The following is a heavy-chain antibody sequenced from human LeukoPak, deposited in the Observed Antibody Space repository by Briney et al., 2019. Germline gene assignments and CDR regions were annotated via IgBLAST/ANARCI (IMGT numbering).Heavy chain of an antibody. CDR3: ARRVVRAKGVTAIYYFGY. V-gene: IGHV4-39*01. D-gene: IGHD2-21*02. CDR1: GDSISGSGYY. Sequence: SETLSLTCTVSGDSISGSGYYWGWIRQPPGKGLEWIGSIYYSGSTYYNPSLKSRVTISVDTSKNQFSLKLSSVTAADTAVYYCARRVVRAKGVTAIYYFGYWGQGTLVTVSS. CDR2: IYYSGST. J-gene: IGHJ4*02.